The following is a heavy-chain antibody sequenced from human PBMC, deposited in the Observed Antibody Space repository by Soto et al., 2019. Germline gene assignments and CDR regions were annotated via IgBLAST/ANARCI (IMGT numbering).Heavy chain of an antibody. V-gene: IGHV1-46*01. CDR3: ARALRRRITMGRGVIMGAPDAFDI. D-gene: IGHD3-10*01. Sequence: ASVKVSCKASGYTFTSYYMHCVRQAPGQVLEWMGIINPSGGSTSYAQKFQGRVTMTRDTSTSTVYMELSSLRSEDTAVYYCARALRRRITMGRGVIMGAPDAFDIWGQGTMVTVSS. J-gene: IGHJ3*02. CDR2: INPSGGST. CDR1: GYTFTSYY.